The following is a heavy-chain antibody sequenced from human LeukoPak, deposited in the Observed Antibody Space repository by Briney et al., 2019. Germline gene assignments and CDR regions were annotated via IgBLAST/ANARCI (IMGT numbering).Heavy chain of an antibody. Sequence: SETLSLTCTVSGGSISSYYWNWIRQPPGKGLEWIGYIYYSGSTNYNPSLKSRVTISVDTSKNQFSLKLSSVTAADTAVYYCARTYGDNGYDLVGYWGQGTLVTVSS. J-gene: IGHJ4*02. D-gene: IGHD5-12*01. CDR1: GGSISSYY. V-gene: IGHV4-59*01. CDR2: IYYSGST. CDR3: ARTYGDNGYDLVGY.